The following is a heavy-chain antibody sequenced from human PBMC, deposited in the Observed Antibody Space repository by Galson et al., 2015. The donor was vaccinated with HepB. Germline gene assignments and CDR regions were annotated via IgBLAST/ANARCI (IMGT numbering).Heavy chain of an antibody. CDR2: ISGSGGST. CDR1: GFTFSSYA. V-gene: IGHV3-23*01. Sequence: SLRLSCAASGFTFSSYAMSWVRQAPGKGLEWVSQISGSGGSTNYADAVKGRFTVSRDNSKNTLYLQMNSLRAEDTAVYYCAKGGNLLTSLEYLDCWGQGTLVSVSS. D-gene: IGHD3-3*02. J-gene: IGHJ4*02. CDR3: AKGGNLLTSLEYLDC.